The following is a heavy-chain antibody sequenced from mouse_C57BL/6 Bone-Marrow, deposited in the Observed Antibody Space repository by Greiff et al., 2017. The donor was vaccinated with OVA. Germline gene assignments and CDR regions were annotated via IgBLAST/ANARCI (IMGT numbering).Heavy chain of an antibody. CDR3: ARHYYHGSPWYFDV. CDR2: ISHGGGST. V-gene: IGHV5-12*01. Sequence: EVQRVESGGGLVQPGGSLKLSCAASGFTFSDYYMYWVRQTPEKRLEWVAYISHGGGSTYYPDTVKGRFTISRDNAKNSLYLQMSRPKSEDTAMYYCARHYYHGSPWYFDVWGTGTTVTVSS. CDR1: GFTFSDYY. J-gene: IGHJ1*03. D-gene: IGHD1-1*01.